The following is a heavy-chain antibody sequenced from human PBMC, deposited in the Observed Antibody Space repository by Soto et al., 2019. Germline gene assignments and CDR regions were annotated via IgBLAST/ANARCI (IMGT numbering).Heavy chain of an antibody. J-gene: IGHJ5*02. CDR3: ARVPKPSYSSSWYWFDP. CDR2: IYYSGST. Sequence: SETLSLTCIVSGGSISSYYWSWIRQPPGKGLEWIGYIYYSGSTNYNPSLKSRVTISVDTSKNQFSLKLSSVTAADTAVYYCARVPKPSYSSSWYWFDPWGQGTLVTVSS. CDR1: GGSISSYY. D-gene: IGHD6-13*01. V-gene: IGHV4-59*01.